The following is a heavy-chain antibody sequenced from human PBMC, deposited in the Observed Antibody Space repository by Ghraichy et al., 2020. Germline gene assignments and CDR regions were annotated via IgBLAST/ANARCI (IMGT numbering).Heavy chain of an antibody. D-gene: IGHD3-22*01. CDR2: IYYSGST. Sequence: SETLSLTCTVSGGSISSSSYYWGWIRQPPGKGLEWIGSIYYSGSTYYNPSLKSRVTKSVDTSKNQFSLKLSSVTAADTAVYYCARHRGYYDSSGYYFDYYYGMDVWGQGTTVTVSS. V-gene: IGHV4-39*01. J-gene: IGHJ6*02. CDR1: GGSISSSSYY. CDR3: ARHRGYYDSSGYYFDYYYGMDV.